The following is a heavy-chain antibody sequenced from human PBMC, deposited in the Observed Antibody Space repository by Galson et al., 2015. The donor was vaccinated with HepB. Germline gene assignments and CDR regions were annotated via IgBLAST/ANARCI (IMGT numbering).Heavy chain of an antibody. V-gene: IGHV3-23*01. D-gene: IGHD3-10*01. Sequence: SLRLSCAASGFPFTYYAMTWVRQAPGKGLEWVATISGSSSSTYYADSVQGRVTVSRDNSKNTLFLQMNNLGAADTAVYYCARQSLYYGSQNYVNAGGYFDVWGRGTLVTVSS. CDR3: ARQSLYYGSQNYVNAGGYFDV. CDR1: GFPFTYYA. J-gene: IGHJ4*02. CDR2: ISGSSSST.